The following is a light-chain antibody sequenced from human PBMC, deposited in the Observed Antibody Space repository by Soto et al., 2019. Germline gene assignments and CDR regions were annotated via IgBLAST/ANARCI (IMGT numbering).Light chain of an antibody. V-gene: IGKV3-20*01. J-gene: IGKJ3*01. CDR2: GAS. CDR1: QSISSSH. Sequence: PGESATLSCRASQSISSSHLAWYQQKPGQAPMLLIYGASSRATGIPDRFSGSGSGTVFTLTISRLEPEECAVYYFEQYGSSPFTFGAGTKVDIK. CDR3: EQYGSSPFT.